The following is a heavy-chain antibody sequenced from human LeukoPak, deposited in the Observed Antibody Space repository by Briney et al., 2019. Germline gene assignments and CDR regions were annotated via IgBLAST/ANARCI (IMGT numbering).Heavy chain of an antibody. V-gene: IGHV3-73*01. CDR1: GFTFSGSA. J-gene: IGHJ4*02. CDR3: SSLADY. Sequence: GGSLTLSCAASGFTFSGSAWHWVRQASGKGLEWVGRIRSNANNYATAYAASVKGRFTISRDDSKNTAYLQMNSLKTEDAAEYYCSSLADYWGQGSLVSVRS. CDR2: IRSNANNYAT. D-gene: IGHD3-3*02.